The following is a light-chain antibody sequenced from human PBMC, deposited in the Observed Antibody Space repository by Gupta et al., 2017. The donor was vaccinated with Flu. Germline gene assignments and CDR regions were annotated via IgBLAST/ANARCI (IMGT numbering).Light chain of an antibody. Sequence: DIVMTHSPLSLPVTPGEPASISCRSSRSLLHSNGYNYLDWYLQKPGQSPQLLIYLGSNRASGVPDRFSGSGSGTDFTLKISRVEAEDVGVYYCMQALQTPPTFGGGTKVEIK. CDR3: MQALQTPPT. J-gene: IGKJ4*01. CDR2: LGS. V-gene: IGKV2-28*01. CDR1: RSLLHSNGYNY.